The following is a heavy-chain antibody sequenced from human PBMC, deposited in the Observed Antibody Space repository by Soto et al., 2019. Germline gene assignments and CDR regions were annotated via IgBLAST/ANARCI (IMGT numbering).Heavy chain of an antibody. CDR3: ARGGKQYCFGCSCYSGEGDYYYYGMDV. CDR1: GYSFTSYG. CDR2: ISVYNGNT. Sequence: ASVKVSCKASGYSFTSYGISWVRQAPGQGLEWMGWISVYNGNTNYAQKYLGRVTMTADTTTSTAYIELRSLRSDDTAVFYCARGGKQYCFGCSCYSGEGDYYYYGMDVWGQGTTVTVSS. V-gene: IGHV1-18*01. D-gene: IGHD2-15*01. J-gene: IGHJ6*02.